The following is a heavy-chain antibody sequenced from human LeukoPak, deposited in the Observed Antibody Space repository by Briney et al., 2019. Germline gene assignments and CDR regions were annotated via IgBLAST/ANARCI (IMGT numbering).Heavy chain of an antibody. V-gene: IGHV1-69*04. CDR3: AFAYCGGDCYRYNWFDP. J-gene: IGHJ5*02. CDR1: GGTFSSYA. D-gene: IGHD2-21*02. Sequence: ASVTVSCKASGGTFSSYAISWVRQAPGQGLEWMGRIIPILGIANYAQKFQGRVTITADKSTSTAYMELSSLRSEDTAVYYCAFAYCGGDCYRYNWFDPWGQGTLVTVSS. CDR2: IIPILGIA.